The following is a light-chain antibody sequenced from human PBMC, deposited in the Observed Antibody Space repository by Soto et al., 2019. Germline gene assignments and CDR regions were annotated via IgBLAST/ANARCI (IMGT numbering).Light chain of an antibody. J-gene: IGKJ1*01. CDR3: QRFGTSPPWT. V-gene: IGKV3-20*01. CDR2: GTS. CDR1: QSLSSSY. Sequence: DIVLTQSPGTLSLSPGERATLSCRASQSLSSSYLAWYQQKPGQAPRLLIYGTSIRATGIPDRFSGSGSGTDFTLTITRLEPEDFAVYYCQRFGTSPPWTFGQGTKVDI.